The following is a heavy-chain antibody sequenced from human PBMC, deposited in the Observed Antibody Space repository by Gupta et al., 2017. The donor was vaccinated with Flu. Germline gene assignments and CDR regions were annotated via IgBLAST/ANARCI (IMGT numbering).Heavy chain of an antibody. CDR3: AMGRGRKNVDY. CDR1: GGTFSSYT. Sequence: QVQLVQSGAEVKKPGSSVKVSCKASGGTFSSYTISWVRQAPGQGLEWMGRIIPILGIANDAQKFQGRVTITADKSTSTAYMELSSLRSEDTAVYYCAMGRGRKNVDYWGQGTLVTVSS. CDR2: IIPILGIA. J-gene: IGHJ4*02. V-gene: IGHV1-69*02. D-gene: IGHD1-26*01.